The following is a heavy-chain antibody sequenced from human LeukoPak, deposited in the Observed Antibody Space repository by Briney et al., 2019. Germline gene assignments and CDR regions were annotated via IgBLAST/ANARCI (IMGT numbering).Heavy chain of an antibody. CDR3: ATTYPVVVVAAPPAFDI. V-gene: IGHV1-69*06. CDR2: IIPIFGTA. Sequence: GASVKVSCKASGGTFSSYAISWVQQAPGQGPEWMGGIIPIFGTANYAQKFQGRVTITADKSTSTAYMELSSLRSEDTAVYYCATTYPVVVVAAPPAFDIWGQGTMVTVSS. J-gene: IGHJ3*02. CDR1: GGTFSSYA. D-gene: IGHD2-15*01.